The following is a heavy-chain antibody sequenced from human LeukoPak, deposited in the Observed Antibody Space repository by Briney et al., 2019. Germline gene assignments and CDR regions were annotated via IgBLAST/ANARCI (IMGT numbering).Heavy chain of an antibody. D-gene: IGHD3-10*01. V-gene: IGHV4-39*07. J-gene: IGHJ4*02. CDR2: MYNRGST. Sequence: SETLSLTRTVSGVSISSGSYYWGWFRQPPGKGLEWIGSMYNRGSTYYNPPLKSRVTMSLDTSKNHFSLKLSSVTAADTAVYYCARDYDYGSGIPGYWGQGILVTVSS. CDR3: ARDYDYGSGIPGY. CDR1: GVSISSGSYY.